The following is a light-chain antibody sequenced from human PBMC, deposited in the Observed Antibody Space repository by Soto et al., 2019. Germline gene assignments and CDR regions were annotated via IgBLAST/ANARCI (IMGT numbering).Light chain of an antibody. CDR1: QAIRND. V-gene: IGKV1-6*01. J-gene: IGKJ1*01. CDR3: LQDYTYPWT. Sequence: AIQMTQSPSSLSASVGDRVTITCRASQAIRNDLGWYQQKPGKAPNLLIFGASNLQAGVPFRFSASGSGTNFTLTISNLQPEDFASYYCLQDYTYPWTFGQGTKVDIK. CDR2: GAS.